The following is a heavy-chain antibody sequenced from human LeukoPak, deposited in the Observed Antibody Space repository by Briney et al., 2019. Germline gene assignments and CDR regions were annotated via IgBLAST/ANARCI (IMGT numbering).Heavy chain of an antibody. J-gene: IGHJ6*02. CDR1: GGSISSGDYY. CDR2: IYYSGST. CDR3: ARDYDILTGSKGMDV. V-gene: IGHV4-30-4*01. D-gene: IGHD3-9*01. Sequence: PSETLSLTCTVSGGSISSGDYYWSWIRQPPGKGLEWIGYIYYSGSTYYNPSLKSRVTISVDTSKNQFSLKLSSVTAADTTVYYCARDYDILTGSKGMDVWGQGTTVTVSS.